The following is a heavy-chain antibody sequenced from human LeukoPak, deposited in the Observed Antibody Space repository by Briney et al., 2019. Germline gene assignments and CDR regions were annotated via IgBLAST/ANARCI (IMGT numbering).Heavy chain of an antibody. J-gene: IGHJ2*01. CDR1: GFTFSSYS. Sequence: GGSLRLSCAASGFTFSSYSMNWVRQAPGKGLEWVSSISSSSSYIYYADSVKGRFTISRDNAKSSLYLQMNSLRAEDTAVYYCARASEGSWYFDLWGRGTLVTVSS. V-gene: IGHV3-21*01. CDR3: ARASEGSWYFDL. CDR2: ISSSSSYI.